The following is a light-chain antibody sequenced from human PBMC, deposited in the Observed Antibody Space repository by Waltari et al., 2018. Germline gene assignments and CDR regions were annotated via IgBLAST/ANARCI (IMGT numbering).Light chain of an antibody. V-gene: IGLV2-14*03. J-gene: IGLJ2*01. Sequence: HSALTQPASVSGSPGQSITISCTGTSSDVGGYIYVSWYQQHPGKAPKLMIFDVSYRPSGISNRFSGSKSGNTASLTISGLQAEDEADYYCSSYISSDTLELFGGGTSLTVL. CDR1: SSDVGGYIY. CDR2: DVS. CDR3: SSYISSDTLEL.